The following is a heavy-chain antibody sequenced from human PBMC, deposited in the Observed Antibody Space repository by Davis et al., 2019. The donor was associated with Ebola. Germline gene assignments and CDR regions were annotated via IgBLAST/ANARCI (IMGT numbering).Heavy chain of an antibody. CDR1: GGSISRYY. CDR2: VHYSGST. Sequence: SETLSLTCTVSGGSISRYYWSWIRQPPGKGLEWIGYVHYSGSTNYNSSLKSRVTISVDTSKNQFSLKLSSVTAADTAMYYCARRGTSSWYAGWFDPWGQGTLVTVSS. D-gene: IGHD6-13*01. V-gene: IGHV4-59*08. CDR3: ARRGTSSWYAGWFDP. J-gene: IGHJ5*02.